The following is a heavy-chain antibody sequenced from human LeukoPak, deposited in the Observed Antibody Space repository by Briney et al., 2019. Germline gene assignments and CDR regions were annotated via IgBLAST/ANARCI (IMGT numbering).Heavy chain of an antibody. J-gene: IGHJ3*02. D-gene: IGHD3-10*01. CDR3: ARARGFDI. Sequence: GGSLRLSCAASGFTFSTYGMNWVRQAPGKGLEWVSSISGSSTTIYYADSVRGRFTISRDNAKNSLYLQMNSLRDEDTAVYYCARARGFDIWGQGTMVTVSS. CDR1: GFTFSTYG. CDR2: ISGSSTTI. V-gene: IGHV3-48*02.